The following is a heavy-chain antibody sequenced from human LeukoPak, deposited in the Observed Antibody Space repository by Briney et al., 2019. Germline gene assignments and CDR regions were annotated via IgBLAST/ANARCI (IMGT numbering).Heavy chain of an antibody. D-gene: IGHD1-7*01. Sequence: GGSLRLFCAASGFTFSSYWMHWVRQAPGKGLVWVSRINSDGSSTSYADSVKGRFTISRDNAKNTLYLQMNSLRAEDTAVYYCARGGTYSYEQVGYWGQGTLVTVSA. J-gene: IGHJ4*02. V-gene: IGHV3-74*01. CDR2: INSDGSST. CDR3: ARGGTYSYEQVGY. CDR1: GFTFSSYW.